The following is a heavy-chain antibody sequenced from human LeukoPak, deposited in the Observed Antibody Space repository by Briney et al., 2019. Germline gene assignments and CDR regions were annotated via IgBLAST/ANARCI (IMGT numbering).Heavy chain of an antibody. Sequence: SETLSLTCTVSGYSISSGYYWGWIRQPPGKGLEWIGSSFHSGSSYYNPSLKSRVTISVDTSKTQFSLTVTSVTAADTAVYYCARHMSVSYDAFDLWGRGTTVTVSS. CDR2: SFHSGSS. CDR1: GYSISSGYY. J-gene: IGHJ3*01. D-gene: IGHD3-10*01. V-gene: IGHV4-38-2*02. CDR3: ARHMSVSYDAFDL.